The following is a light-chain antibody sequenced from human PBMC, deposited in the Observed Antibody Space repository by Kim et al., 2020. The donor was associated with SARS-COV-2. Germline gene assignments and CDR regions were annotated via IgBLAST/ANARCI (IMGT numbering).Light chain of an antibody. CDR2: GKN. J-gene: IGLJ2*01. CDR1: SLRSDY. V-gene: IGLV3-19*01. Sequence: ALGQTVSITCQGESLRSDYATWYQKKPGQAPILVIYGKNNRPSGIPDRFSGSSSGNTASLTITGTQAGDEADYYCNSRDSNDNVVFGGGTQLTVL. CDR3: NSRDSNDNVV.